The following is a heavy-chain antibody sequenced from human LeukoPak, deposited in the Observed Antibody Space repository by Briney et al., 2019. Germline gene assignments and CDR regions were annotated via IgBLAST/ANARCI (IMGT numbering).Heavy chain of an antibody. Sequence: ASVKVSCKASGYTFTSYSISWVRQAPGQGLEWMGWISGYNGSTVYAQKLRGRVTLTTDTSTSTAYMELRGLRSDDTAVYYCARATTVFGVVIHLNVFDIWGQGTMVTVSS. CDR2: ISGYNGST. J-gene: IGHJ3*02. CDR3: ARATTVFGVVIHLNVFDI. V-gene: IGHV1-18*01. D-gene: IGHD3-3*01. CDR1: GYTFTSYS.